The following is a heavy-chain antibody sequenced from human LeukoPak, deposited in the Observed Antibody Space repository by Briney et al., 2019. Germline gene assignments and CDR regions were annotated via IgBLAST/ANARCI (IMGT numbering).Heavy chain of an antibody. J-gene: IGHJ4*02. CDR2: ISYDGSNK. Sequence: GGSLRRSCAASGFTFSGYARHWLRQAPGKGLEGGAGISYDGSNKYYADSVKGRFTIARDNSKNTLYLQMNSLKSEDTAVYYCVTEVSGSFPTWGQGTLVTVSS. CDR1: GFTFSGYA. CDR3: VTEVSGSFPT. V-gene: IGHV3-30*04. D-gene: IGHD1-26*01.